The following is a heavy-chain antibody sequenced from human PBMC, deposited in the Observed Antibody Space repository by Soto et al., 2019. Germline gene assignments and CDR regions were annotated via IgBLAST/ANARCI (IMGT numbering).Heavy chain of an antibody. CDR3: ARDSITGCMDV. Sequence: PGGSLRLSCAASGFTFDDYGMSWVRQAPGKGLEWVSGINWNGGSTGYADSVKGRFSISRDKAKNSLYLQMNSLRAEDTALYYCARDSITGCMDVWGRGTTVTVSS. CDR2: INWNGGST. D-gene: IGHD1-20*01. J-gene: IGHJ6*02. V-gene: IGHV3-20*04. CDR1: GFTFDDYG.